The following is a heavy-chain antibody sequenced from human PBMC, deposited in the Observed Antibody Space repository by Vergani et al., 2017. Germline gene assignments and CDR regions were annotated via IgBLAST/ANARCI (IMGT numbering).Heavy chain of an antibody. CDR3: AKGHSGQIGSPHDYYFDY. D-gene: IGHD1-26*01. CDR2: IRSDGGSE. V-gene: IGHV3-30*02. CDR1: GFIFNYYG. J-gene: IGHJ4*02. Sequence: QVHLVESGGGVVQPGGSLRLSCAASGFIFNYYGINWVRQAPGKGLEWVSFIRSDGGSEMYADSVRGRFTISRDNSKNTVSLVMLSLRTEDTAVYYCAKGHSGQIGSPHDYYFDYWGQGTLVTVSS.